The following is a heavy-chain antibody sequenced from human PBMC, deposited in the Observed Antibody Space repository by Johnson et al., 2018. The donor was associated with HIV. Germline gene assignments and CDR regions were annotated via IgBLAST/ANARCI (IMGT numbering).Heavy chain of an antibody. V-gene: IGHV3-30*04. CDR2: ISYDGSNK. CDR1: GFTFSSYA. CDR3: ARRGRRADDAFDI. Sequence: VQLVESGGGLVKPGGSLRLSCAASGFTFSSYAMHWVRQAPGKGLEWVAVISYDGSNKYYADSVKGRFTISRDNSKNTLYLQMNSLRAEDTAVYYCARRGRRADDAFDIWGQGTMVTVSS. D-gene: IGHD3-16*01. J-gene: IGHJ3*02.